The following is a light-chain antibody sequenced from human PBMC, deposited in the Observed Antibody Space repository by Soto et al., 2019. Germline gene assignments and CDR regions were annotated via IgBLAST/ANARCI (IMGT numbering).Light chain of an antibody. J-gene: IGKJ5*01. CDR1: QSVRSN. CDR2: GAS. Sequence: EIVMTHSQATLSVSPCERVTLSFRASQSVRSNLAWYQQKPGQSPTLLMSGASNRASGVPVRFSGSGSGTDFTLTISRLEPEDFALYYCQQYGGSPITFGLGTRLE. CDR3: QQYGGSPIT. V-gene: IGKV3-20*01.